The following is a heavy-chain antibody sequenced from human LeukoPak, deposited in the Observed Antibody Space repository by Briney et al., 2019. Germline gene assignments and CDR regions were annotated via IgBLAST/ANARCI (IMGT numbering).Heavy chain of an antibody. CDR3: ARATAMEEGNCFDY. Sequence: PQTLSLTCAVSGGSISSGGYYWSWIRQHPGKGLEWIGYIYYSGSTYYNPSLKSRVTISVDTSKNQFSLKLSSVTAADTAVYYCARATAMEEGNCFDYWGQGTLVTVSS. CDR2: IYYSGST. V-gene: IGHV4-31*11. J-gene: IGHJ4*02. D-gene: IGHD5-18*01. CDR1: GGSISSGGYY.